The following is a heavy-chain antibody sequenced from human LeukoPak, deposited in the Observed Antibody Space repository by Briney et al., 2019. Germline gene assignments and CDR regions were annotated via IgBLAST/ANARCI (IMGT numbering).Heavy chain of an antibody. Sequence: GGSLRPSCAASGFTFSSYAMSWVRQAPGKELERVSAISGSGGSTYYADSVKGRFTISRDNSKDTLYLQMNSLRAEDTAVYYCAKDIRVSGDNRFDYWGQGTLVTVSS. CDR1: GFTFSSYA. CDR2: ISGSGGST. D-gene: IGHD4-23*01. CDR3: AKDIRVSGDNRFDY. V-gene: IGHV3-23*01. J-gene: IGHJ4*02.